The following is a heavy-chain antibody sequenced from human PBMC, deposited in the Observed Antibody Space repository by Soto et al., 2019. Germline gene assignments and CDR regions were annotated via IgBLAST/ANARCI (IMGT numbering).Heavy chain of an antibody. CDR2: ISGSGDST. D-gene: IGHD3-22*01. J-gene: IGHJ4*02. CDR1: GFTFDTYA. Sequence: GGSLRLSCAASGFTFDTYAMSWVRQAPGKGLEWVSAISGSGDSTYYADSVKGRFTISRDNSKNTLYLQMNNLRAEDTAVYYCAKDATLHYYDSSSYPPFDYWGQGTLVTSPQ. V-gene: IGHV3-23*01. CDR3: AKDATLHYYDSSSYPPFDY.